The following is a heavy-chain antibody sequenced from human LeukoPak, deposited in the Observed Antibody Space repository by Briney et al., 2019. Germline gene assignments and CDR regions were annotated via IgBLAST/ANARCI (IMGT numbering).Heavy chain of an antibody. D-gene: IGHD3-9*01. CDR2: IYYSGST. Sequence: SETLSPTCTVSGGSISSSSYYWGWIRQPPGKGLEWIGSIYYSGSTYYNPSLKSRVTISVDTSKNQFSLKLSSVTAADTAVYYCARQGRQHYDIDPAVNGMDVWGQGTTVTVSS. J-gene: IGHJ6*02. CDR3: ARQGRQHYDIDPAVNGMDV. V-gene: IGHV4-39*01. CDR1: GGSISSSSYY.